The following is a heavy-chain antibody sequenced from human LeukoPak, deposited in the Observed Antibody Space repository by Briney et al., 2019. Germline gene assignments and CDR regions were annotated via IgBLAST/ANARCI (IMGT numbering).Heavy chain of an antibody. V-gene: IGHV3-53*01. D-gene: IGHD6-19*01. CDR2: IFSGGST. J-gene: IGHJ4*02. Sequence: PGGSLRLSCAASGFSFSSYCMSWVRQVPGKGLEWVSVIFSGGSTYYADSVKGRFTISRDKSNNTLYLQMNSLRAEDTAVYYCARGLVIAVAGWGPWELPPAGYDYWGQGTLVTVSS. CDR1: GFSFSSYC. CDR3: ARGLVIAVAGWGPWELPPAGYDY.